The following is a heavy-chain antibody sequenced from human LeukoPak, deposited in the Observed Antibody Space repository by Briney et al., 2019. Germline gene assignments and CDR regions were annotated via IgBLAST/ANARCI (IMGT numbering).Heavy chain of an antibody. D-gene: IGHD1-1*01. V-gene: IGHV4-30-4*08. CDR3: VRHGTQKYVADY. CDR1: GGSISSGGYY. Sequence: SQTLSLTCTVSGGSISSGGYYWSWIRQHPGKGLEWIGYIYYSGSTYYNPSLKSRVTISVDTSKNQFSLKLSSVTAPDTAVYYCVRHGTQKYVADYWGQGTLVTVSS. J-gene: IGHJ4*02. CDR2: IYYSGST.